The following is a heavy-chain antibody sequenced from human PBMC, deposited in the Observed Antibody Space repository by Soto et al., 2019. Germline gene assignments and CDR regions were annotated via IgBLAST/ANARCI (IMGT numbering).Heavy chain of an antibody. Sequence: SGTLSLTCAVSDYSISSGDYGCFIRQPPGKGLEWIGSIYHSGSTYYNPSLKSRVTISVDTSKNQFSLKLSSVTAADTAVYYCARVSGYFDYWGQGTLVTVSS. CDR1: DYSISSGDY. J-gene: IGHJ4*02. D-gene: IGHD3-22*01. CDR3: ARVSGYFDY. CDR2: IYHSGST. V-gene: IGHV4-38-2*01.